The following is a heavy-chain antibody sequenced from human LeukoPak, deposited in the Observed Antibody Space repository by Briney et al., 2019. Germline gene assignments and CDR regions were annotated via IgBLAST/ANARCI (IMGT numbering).Heavy chain of an antibody. D-gene: IGHD3-10*01. Sequence: SETLSLTCAVYGGSFSGYYWSWIRQPPGKGLAWIGEIDHTGSTHYNPSLKSRVTMSVDASKNQFSLKLTFVTAADTAVYYCARVRGLWFGVRNDSWGQGTLVTVSS. CDR1: GGSFSGYY. V-gene: IGHV4-34*01. CDR3: ARVRGLWFGVRNDS. J-gene: IGHJ4*02. CDR2: IDHTGST.